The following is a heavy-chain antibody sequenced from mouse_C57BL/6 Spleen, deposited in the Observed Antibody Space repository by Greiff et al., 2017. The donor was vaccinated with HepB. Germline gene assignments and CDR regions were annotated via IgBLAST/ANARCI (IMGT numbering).Heavy chain of an antibody. CDR3: ARDHYDGSSYGAY. CDR1: GYSITSGYY. J-gene: IGHJ3*01. Sequence: EVQLQQSGPGLVKPSQSLSLTCSVTGYSITSGYYWNWIRQFPGNKLEWMGYISYDGSNNYNPSLKNRISITRDTSKNQFFLKLNSVTTEDTATYDCARDHYDGSSYGAYWGQGTLVTVSA. D-gene: IGHD1-1*01. V-gene: IGHV3-6*01. CDR2: ISYDGSN.